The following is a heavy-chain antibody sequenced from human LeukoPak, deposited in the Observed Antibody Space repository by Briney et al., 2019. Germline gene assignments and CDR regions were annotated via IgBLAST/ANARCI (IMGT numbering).Heavy chain of an antibody. CDR3: ASGRSSSSLNFDY. D-gene: IGHD6-6*01. V-gene: IGHV4-30-2*01. Sequence: SETLSLTCTVSGGSISSGGYYWSWIRQPPGKGLEWIGYIYHSGSTYYNPSLKSRVTISVDRSKNQFSLKLSSVTAADTAVYYSASGRSSSSLNFDYWGQGTLVTVSS. J-gene: IGHJ4*02. CDR1: GGSISSGGYY. CDR2: IYHSGST.